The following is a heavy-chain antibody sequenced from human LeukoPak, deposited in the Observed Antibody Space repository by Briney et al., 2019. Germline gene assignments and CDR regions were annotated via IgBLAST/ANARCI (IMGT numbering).Heavy chain of an antibody. Sequence: GESLRLSCAASGFTFDDYGMSWVRQAPGKGLEWVSGINWNGGSTGYADSVKGRFTISRDNAKNSLYLQMNSLRAEDTSVYYCARDLVIGCNWFDPWGQGTLVTVSS. CDR1: GFTFDDYG. CDR3: ARDLVIGCNWFDP. D-gene: IGHD2-2*01. J-gene: IGHJ5*02. V-gene: IGHV3-20*04. CDR2: INWNGGST.